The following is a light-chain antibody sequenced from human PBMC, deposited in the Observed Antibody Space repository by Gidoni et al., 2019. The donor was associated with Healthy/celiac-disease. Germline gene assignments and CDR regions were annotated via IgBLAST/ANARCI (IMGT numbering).Light chain of an antibody. CDR3: QQRSNWPPT. CDR1: QSVSSY. Sequence: EIVLTQSPATLSLSPGEIATFSCRASQSVSSYLAWYQQKPGQAPRLLIYDASNRATGIPARFSGSGSGTDFTLTISSLEPEDFAVYYCQQRSNWPPTFGQGTRLEIK. J-gene: IGKJ5*01. V-gene: IGKV3-11*01. CDR2: DAS.